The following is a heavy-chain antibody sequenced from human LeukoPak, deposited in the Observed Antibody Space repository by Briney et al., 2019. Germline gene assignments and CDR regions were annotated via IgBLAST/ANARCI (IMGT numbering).Heavy chain of an antibody. Sequence: GGSLRLSCAASGFTFSNYWMNWVRQAPGKGLEWVGRIKSKTDGGTTDYAAPVKGRFTISRDDSKNTLYLQMNSLKTEDTAVYYCTTNHPDILTGYSDGADYWGQGTLVTVSS. J-gene: IGHJ4*02. D-gene: IGHD3-9*01. CDR3: TTNHPDILTGYSDGADY. CDR2: IKSKTDGGTT. CDR1: GFTFSNYW. V-gene: IGHV3-15*01.